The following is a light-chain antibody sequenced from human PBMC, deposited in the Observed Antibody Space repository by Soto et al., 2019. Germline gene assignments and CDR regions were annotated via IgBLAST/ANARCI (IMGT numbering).Light chain of an antibody. Sequence: DIQMTQFPSALSASVGDRVTITCRASQSVNIWLAWSQQKPGKAPKLLISEASTVETGVPARFSGSGSGTQFTLTISSLQPDDLATYYGQQYNNFWTFGQGTKVQIK. CDR3: QQYNNFWT. CDR1: QSVNIW. V-gene: IGKV1-5*03. J-gene: IGKJ1*01. CDR2: EAS.